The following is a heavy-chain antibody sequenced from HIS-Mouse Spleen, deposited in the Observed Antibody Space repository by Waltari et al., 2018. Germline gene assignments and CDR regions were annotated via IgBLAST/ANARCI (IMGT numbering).Heavy chain of an antibody. D-gene: IGHD6-13*01. CDR1: GGSISSSIYY. J-gene: IGHJ2*01. CDR3: AREIPYSSSWYDWYFDL. CDR2: IYYSGST. V-gene: IGHV4-39*07. Sequence: QLQLQESGPGLVKPSETLSLTCPVSGGSISSSIYYWGWLRQPPGKGLEWIGSIYYSGSTYYNPSLKSRVTISVDTSKNQFSLKLSSVTAADTAVYYCAREIPYSSSWYDWYFDLWGRGTLVTVSS.